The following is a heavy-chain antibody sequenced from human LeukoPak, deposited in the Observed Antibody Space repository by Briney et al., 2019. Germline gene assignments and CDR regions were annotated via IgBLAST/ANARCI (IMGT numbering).Heavy chain of an antibody. V-gene: IGHV3-30-3*01. Sequence: GALRLSCTASGFTFTDYIMHWVRQAPGKGLEWVAVISYDGNNMYYADSVKGRFTISRDNFKKTLYLEMNSLRNEDTAVYYCATPVDQFYDTSGHLHANDHWGQGTMVTVSS. J-gene: IGHJ4*02. CDR2: ISYDGNNM. CDR3: ATPVDQFYDTSGHLHANDH. D-gene: IGHD3-22*01. CDR1: GFTFTDYI.